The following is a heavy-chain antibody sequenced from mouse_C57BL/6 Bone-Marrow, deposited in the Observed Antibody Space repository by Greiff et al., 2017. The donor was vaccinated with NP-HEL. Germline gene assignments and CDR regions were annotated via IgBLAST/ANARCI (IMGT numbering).Heavy chain of an antibody. CDR2: IDPNSGGT. V-gene: IGHV1-72*01. CDR3: ARSYYGNYGHYYAMDY. CDR1: GYTFTSYW. J-gene: IGHJ4*01. D-gene: IGHD2-10*01. Sequence: QVQLQQPGAELVKPGASVKLSCKASGYTFTSYWMHWVKQRPGRGLEWIGRIDPNSGGTKYNEKFKSRATLTVDKPSSTAYMQLNSLTSEDSAVYYCARSYYGNYGHYYAMDYWGQGTSVTVSS.